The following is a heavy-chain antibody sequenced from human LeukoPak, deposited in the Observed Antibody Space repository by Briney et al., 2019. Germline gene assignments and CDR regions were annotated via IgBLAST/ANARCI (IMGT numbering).Heavy chain of an antibody. Sequence: GGSLRLSCAASGFTVSSNYMSWFRQAPGKGMEWVSVIYSGGSTYYADSLKGRFTISRDNSKNTLYLQMNSLRAEDTAVYYCARAAISDAFDIWGQGTMVTVSS. CDR1: GFTVSSNY. CDR2: IYSGGST. V-gene: IGHV3-53*01. J-gene: IGHJ3*02. CDR3: ARAAISDAFDI.